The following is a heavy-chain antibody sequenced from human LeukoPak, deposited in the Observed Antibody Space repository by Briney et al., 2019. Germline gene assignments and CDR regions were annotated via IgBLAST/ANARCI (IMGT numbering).Heavy chain of an antibody. CDR3: AKDRSSTRFYYYGMDV. CDR1: GFTFDDYA. Sequence: GRSLRLSCAASGFTFDDYAMHWVRQAPGKGLEWVSGVSWNSGNIVYADSVKGRFTISRDNAKNSLYLQMNSLRAEDTALYYCAKDRSSTRFYYYGMDVWGQGTTVTVSS. D-gene: IGHD2-2*01. CDR2: VSWNSGNI. V-gene: IGHV3-9*01. J-gene: IGHJ6*02.